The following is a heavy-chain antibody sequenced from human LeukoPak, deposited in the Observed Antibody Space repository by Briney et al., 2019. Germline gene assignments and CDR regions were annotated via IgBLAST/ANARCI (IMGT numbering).Heavy chain of an antibody. CDR2: INPSSGST. V-gene: IGHV1-46*01. Sequence: ASVKVSCKASGYTFTTYYMHWVRQAPGQGLEWMGIINPSSGSTSYAQKFQGRVTMTRDTSTSTVYTELSSLRSEDTAIYYCARVLGAHRYGSIDHWGQGTLVTVSS. D-gene: IGHD5-18*01. CDR3: ARVLGAHRYGSIDH. CDR1: GYTFTTYY. J-gene: IGHJ4*02.